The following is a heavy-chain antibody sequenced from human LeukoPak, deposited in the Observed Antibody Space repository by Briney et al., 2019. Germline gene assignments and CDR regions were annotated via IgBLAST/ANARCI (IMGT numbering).Heavy chain of an antibody. CDR1: GFTFGDYA. V-gene: IGHV3-49*04. J-gene: IGHJ4*02. CDR3: TKSGTAIVGTTAAYYFDY. Sequence: GGSLRLACTASGFTFGDYAMSWVRQAPGKGLEWVGFIRSKAYGGTGEYAASVKGRFTISRDDSKSIAYLQMNSLKTEDTAVYYCTKSGTAIVGTTAAYYFDYWGQGTLVTVSS. D-gene: IGHD1-26*01. CDR2: IRSKAYGGTG.